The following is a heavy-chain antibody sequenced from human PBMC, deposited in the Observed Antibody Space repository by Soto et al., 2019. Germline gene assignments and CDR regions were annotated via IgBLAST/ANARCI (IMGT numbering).Heavy chain of an antibody. CDR2: ISRRSSYV. J-gene: IGHJ6*03. Sequence: VGSLRLSCSASGFTFSSYDMNWVRQAPGKGLEWVSSISRRSSYVYYADSVRGRFPIPRDNAENSLYLQMNSLRAEDTAVYYCASDHPAVSILTGYYTRDYYSMDVCGKGTTVTVSS. CDR1: GFTFSSYD. D-gene: IGHD3-9*01. CDR3: ASDHPAVSILTGYYTRDYYSMDV. V-gene: IGHV3-21*01.